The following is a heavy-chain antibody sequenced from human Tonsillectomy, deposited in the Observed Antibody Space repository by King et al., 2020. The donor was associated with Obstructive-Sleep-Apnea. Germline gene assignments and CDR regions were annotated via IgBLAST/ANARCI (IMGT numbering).Heavy chain of an antibody. CDR3: ARSAVAAPFDP. Sequence: LQLQESGPGLVKPSETLSLTCTVSGGSISSSSYSLGWIGQPPGKGLEWMGTIYYSGRTHYNPSLKSRVTSSVDTSKNQFSLHLNSVSAADTAVYYCARSAVAAPFDPWGQGTLVTVSS. V-gene: IGHV4-39*07. D-gene: IGHD6-19*01. CDR2: IYYSGRT. CDR1: GGSISSSSYS. J-gene: IGHJ5*02.